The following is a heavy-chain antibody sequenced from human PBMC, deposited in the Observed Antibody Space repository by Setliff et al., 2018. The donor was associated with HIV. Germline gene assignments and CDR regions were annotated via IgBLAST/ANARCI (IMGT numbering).Heavy chain of an antibody. Sequence: GVSVKVSCKASTYTFSSYVINWVRQAPGQGLEWMGRISVYNGNTIYTQKLQGRVIMTTDTSTSTAYMELRSLRSDDTAMYYCATQRDIVMVPGQGGFDIWAQGTMVTVS. V-gene: IGHV1-18*01. D-gene: IGHD2-2*01. CDR2: ISVYNGNT. CDR1: TYTFSSYV. CDR3: ATQRDIVMVPGQGGFDI. J-gene: IGHJ3*02.